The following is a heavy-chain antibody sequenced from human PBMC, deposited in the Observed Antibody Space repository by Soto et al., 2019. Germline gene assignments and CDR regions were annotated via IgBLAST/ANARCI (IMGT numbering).Heavy chain of an antibody. D-gene: IGHD3-3*01. CDR1: GFTFSNAW. CDR2: IKSKTDGGTT. CDR3: TTINFGVVNKDFDY. J-gene: IGHJ4*02. V-gene: IGHV3-15*01. Sequence: GGSLRLSCAASGFTFSNAWMSWVRQAPGKGLEWVGRIKSKTDGGTTDYAAPVKGRFTISRDDSKNTLYLQMNSLKTEDTAVYYCTTINFGVVNKDFDYWGQGTLVTVSS.